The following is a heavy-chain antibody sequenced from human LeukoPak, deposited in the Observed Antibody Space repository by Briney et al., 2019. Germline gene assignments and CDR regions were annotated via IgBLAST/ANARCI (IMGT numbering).Heavy chain of an antibody. CDR1: GFTFSSYA. CDR3: ARDHDYGDYVCGY. J-gene: IGHJ4*02. Sequence: HPGGSLRLSCAGSGFTFSSYAMSWVRQAPGKGLEWVSAISDTGATTYDADSVKGRFTISRDNAKNSLYLQMNSLRAEDTAVYYCARDHDYGDYVCGYWGQGTLVTVSS. CDR2: ISDTGATT. V-gene: IGHV3-23*01. D-gene: IGHD4-17*01.